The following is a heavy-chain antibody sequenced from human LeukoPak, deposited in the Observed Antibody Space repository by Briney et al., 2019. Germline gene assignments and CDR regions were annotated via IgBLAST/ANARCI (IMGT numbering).Heavy chain of an antibody. J-gene: IGHJ4*02. D-gene: IGHD3-16*02. V-gene: IGHV4-39*07. CDR2: MYYSGST. Sequence: SETLSLTCTVSGGSISSYYWGWIRQPPGKGLEWIGSMYYSGSTYYNPSLKSRVTTSVDTSKNQFSLKLSSVTAADTAVYYCARESTGPVIDYWGQGTLVTVSS. CDR1: GGSISSYY. CDR3: ARESTGPVIDY.